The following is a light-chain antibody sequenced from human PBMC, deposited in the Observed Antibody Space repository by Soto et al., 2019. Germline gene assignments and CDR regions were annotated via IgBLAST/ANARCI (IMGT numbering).Light chain of an antibody. V-gene: IGLV2-14*01. CDR2: DVY. Sequence: QSVLTQPASVSGSPGQSITISCTGTSSDVGGFNYVSWYQQHPGKAPKLLIFDVYSRPSGISNRFSGSKSGNTASLTISGLQAEDEADYYCSSYPTSSSYVFGDGTKATVL. J-gene: IGLJ1*01. CDR3: SSYPTSSSYV. CDR1: SSDVGGFNY.